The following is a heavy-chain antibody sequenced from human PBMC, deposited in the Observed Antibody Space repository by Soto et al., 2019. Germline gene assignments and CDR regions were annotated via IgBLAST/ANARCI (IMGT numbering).Heavy chain of an antibody. CDR3: AKEYSSSWAYYYYYMDV. CDR1: GCTFDDYA. J-gene: IGHJ6*03. D-gene: IGHD6-13*01. V-gene: IGHV3-9*01. CDR2: ISWNSGSI. Sequence: GGSLRLSCAASGCTFDDYAMHWVRQAPGKGLEWVSGISWNSGSIGYADSVKGRFTISRDNAKNSLYLQMNSLRAEDTALYYCAKEYSSSWAYYYYYMDVWGKGTTVTVSS.